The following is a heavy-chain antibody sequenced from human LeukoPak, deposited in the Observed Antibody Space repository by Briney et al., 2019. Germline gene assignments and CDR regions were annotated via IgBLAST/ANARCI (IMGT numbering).Heavy chain of an antibody. CDR1: GGTFSSYA. Sequence: SVKVSCKASGGTFSSYAISWVRQAPGQGLEWMGGIIPIFGTANYAQKFQGRVTITTDESTSTAYMELSSLRSEDTAVYYCAVVSPSLRYYFDYWGQGTLVTVSS. CDR2: IIPIFGTA. D-gene: IGHD5/OR15-5a*01. V-gene: IGHV1-69*05. CDR3: AVVSPSLRYYFDY. J-gene: IGHJ4*02.